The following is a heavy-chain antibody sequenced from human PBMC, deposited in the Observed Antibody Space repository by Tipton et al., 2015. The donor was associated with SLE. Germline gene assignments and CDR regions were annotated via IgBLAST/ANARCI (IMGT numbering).Heavy chain of an antibody. D-gene: IGHD6-13*01. CDR3: TRAAAGAGAAFDI. Sequence: SLRLSCTASGFTFGDCAMSWFRQAPGKGLEWVGFIRSKAYGGTTEYAASVKGRFTISRDDSKSIAYLQMNSLKTEDTAVYYCTRAAAGAGAAFDIWGQGTMVTVSS. V-gene: IGHV3-49*03. CDR1: GFTFGDCA. CDR2: IRSKAYGGTT. J-gene: IGHJ3*02.